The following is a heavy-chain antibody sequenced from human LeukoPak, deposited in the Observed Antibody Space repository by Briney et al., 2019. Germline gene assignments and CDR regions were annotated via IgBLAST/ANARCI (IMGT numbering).Heavy chain of an antibody. CDR2: ITGTGRTT. J-gene: IGHJ4*02. V-gene: IGHV3-64*02. Sequence: PGGSLRLSCAASGFTFSTYTMQWVRQAPGKGREHVSFITGTGRTTHYADSVKGRFSISRDNSKSMLYLQMGSLRPEDTAVYYCARERAGYYYDFWGQGTLVTVSS. D-gene: IGHD6-13*01. CDR1: GFTFSTYT. CDR3: ARERAGYYYDF.